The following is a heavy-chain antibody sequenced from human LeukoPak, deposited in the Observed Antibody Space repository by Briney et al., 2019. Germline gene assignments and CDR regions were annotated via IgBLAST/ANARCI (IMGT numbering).Heavy chain of an antibody. J-gene: IGHJ1*01. V-gene: IGHV4-34*01. CDR2: INHSGST. Sequence: SETLSLTCTVSGGYISSYYWSWIRQPPGKGLEWIGEINHSGSTNYNPSLKSRVTISVDTSKNQFSLKLSSVTAADTAVYYCAKDDAWGRFQHWGQGTLVTVSS. CDR1: GGYISSYY. D-gene: IGHD3-16*01. CDR3: AKDDAWGRFQH.